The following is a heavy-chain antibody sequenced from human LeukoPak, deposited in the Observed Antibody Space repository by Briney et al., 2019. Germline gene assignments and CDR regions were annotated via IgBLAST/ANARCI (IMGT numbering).Heavy chain of an antibody. V-gene: IGHV3-23*01. CDR1: GFTFSSYA. J-gene: IGHJ4*02. CDR3: AKAYYSGSYYPFDY. CDR2: ISGSGGST. D-gene: IGHD1-26*01. Sequence: GGSLRLSCAASGFTFSSYAMSWVRQAPGKGLEWVSAISGSGGSTYYADSVKGLFTLSRDNSKNTLYLQMNSLRAEDTAVYYCAKAYYSGSYYPFDYWGQGTLVTVSS.